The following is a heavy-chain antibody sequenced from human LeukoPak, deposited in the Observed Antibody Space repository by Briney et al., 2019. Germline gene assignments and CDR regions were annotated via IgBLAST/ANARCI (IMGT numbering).Heavy chain of an antibody. D-gene: IGHD3-22*01. J-gene: IGHJ3*02. Sequence: PSETLSLTCTVSGGSISSYYWSWIRQPPRKGLEWIGYIYYSGSTNYNPSLKSRVTISVDTSKNQFSLKLSSVTAADTALYYCARLYYYDSSGYGAFDIWGQGTMVTVSS. V-gene: IGHV4-59*01. CDR3: ARLYYYDSSGYGAFDI. CDR1: GGSISSYY. CDR2: IYYSGST.